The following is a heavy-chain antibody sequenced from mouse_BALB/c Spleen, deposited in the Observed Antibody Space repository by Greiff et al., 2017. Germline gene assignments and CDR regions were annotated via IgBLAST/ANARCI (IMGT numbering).Heavy chain of an antibody. CDR2: IDPANGNT. Sequence: EVQLQESGAELVKPGASVKLSCTASGFNIKDTYMHWVKQRPEQGLEWIGRIDPANGNTKYDPKFQGKATITADTSSNTAYLQLSSLTSVDTAVYYCAGPGYCEAMDYWGQGTSVTVSS. CDR1: GFNIKDTY. V-gene: IGHV14-3*02. D-gene: IGHD2-3*01. CDR3: AGPGYCEAMDY. J-gene: IGHJ4*01.